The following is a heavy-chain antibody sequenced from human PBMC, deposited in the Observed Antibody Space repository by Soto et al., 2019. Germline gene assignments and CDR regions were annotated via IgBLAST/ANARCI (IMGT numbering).Heavy chain of an antibody. Sequence: SETLSLTCAVSGYSISLGYYWGWIRQPPGKGLEWIGSIYHSGNTYYNPSLKSRVSISLDTSKNHFSLELTSVTAADTAVYYCARVKLAGRGGLDYWGLGTLVTVSS. J-gene: IGHJ4*02. CDR1: GYSISLGYY. D-gene: IGHD2-15*01. CDR3: ARVKLAGRGGLDY. CDR2: IYHSGNT. V-gene: IGHV4-38-2*01.